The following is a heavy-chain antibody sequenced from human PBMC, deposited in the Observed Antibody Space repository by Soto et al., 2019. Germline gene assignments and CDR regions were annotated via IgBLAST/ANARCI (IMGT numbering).Heavy chain of an antibody. Sequence: GGSLRLSCAASGFTFSSYAMHWVRQAPGKGLEWVAVISYDGSNKYYADSVKGRFTISRDNSKNTLYLQMNSLRAEDTAVYYCASSRDDSSGYYYVYWGQGTLVTVSS. J-gene: IGHJ4*02. CDR2: ISYDGSNK. CDR3: ASSRDDSSGYYYVY. V-gene: IGHV3-30-3*01. D-gene: IGHD3-22*01. CDR1: GFTFSSYA.